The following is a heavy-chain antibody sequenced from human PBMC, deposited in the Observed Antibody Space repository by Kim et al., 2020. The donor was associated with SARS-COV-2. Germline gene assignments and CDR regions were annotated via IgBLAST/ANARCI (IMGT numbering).Heavy chain of an antibody. J-gene: IGHJ6*02. CDR3: ARESSSSGNYYGMDV. Sequence: ASVKVSCKASGYTFTSYAMHWVRQAPGQRLEWMGWINAGNGNTNYSQKFQGRVTITRDTSASTAYMELSSLRSEDTAVYYCARESSSSGNYYGMDVWGQGTTVTVSS. D-gene: IGHD6-13*01. CDR1: GYTFTSYA. V-gene: IGHV1-3*01. CDR2: INAGNGNT.